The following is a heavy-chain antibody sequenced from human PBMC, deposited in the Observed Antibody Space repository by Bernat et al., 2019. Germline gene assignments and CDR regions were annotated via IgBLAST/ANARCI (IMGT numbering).Heavy chain of an antibody. V-gene: IGHV4-30-2*01. CDR2: IYHSGST. D-gene: IGHD3-3*01. J-gene: IGHJ3*02. CDR1: GGSISSGGYS. Sequence: QLQLQESGSGLVKPSQTLSLTCAVSGGSISSGGYSWSWIRQPPGKGLEWIGYIYHSGSTYYNPSLKSRVTISEDRSKNQFSLKLSSVTAADTAVYYCARTTIFGVVATGENAFDIWGQGTTVTVSS. CDR3: ARTTIFGVVATGENAFDI.